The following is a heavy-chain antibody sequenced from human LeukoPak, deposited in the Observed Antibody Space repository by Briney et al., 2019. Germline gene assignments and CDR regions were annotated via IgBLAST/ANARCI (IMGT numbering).Heavy chain of an antibody. V-gene: IGHV3-7*01. Sequence: GGSLRLSCLASGFTFSTYGMSWVRQAPGKGLEWVANIKQDGSEKYYVDSVKGRFTISRDNAKNSLYLQMNSLRAEDTAVYYCARDEGSSWYVEAFDIWGQGTMVTVSS. D-gene: IGHD6-13*01. CDR1: GFTFSTYG. CDR3: ARDEGSSWYVEAFDI. J-gene: IGHJ3*02. CDR2: IKQDGSEK.